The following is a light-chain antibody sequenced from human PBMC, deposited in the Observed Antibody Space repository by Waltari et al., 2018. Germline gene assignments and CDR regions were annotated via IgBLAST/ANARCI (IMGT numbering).Light chain of an antibody. CDR3: QQYYSNPAT. CDR2: AAS. Sequence: AIRITQSPSSLPASTGDRVTITCLASQGISSYLAWYQQKPGKAPKVLIYAASTLQSGVPSRFSGSGSGTDFTLTISCLQSEDFAIYYCQQYYSNPATFGQGTKVEIK. CDR1: QGISSY. J-gene: IGKJ1*01. V-gene: IGKV1-8*01.